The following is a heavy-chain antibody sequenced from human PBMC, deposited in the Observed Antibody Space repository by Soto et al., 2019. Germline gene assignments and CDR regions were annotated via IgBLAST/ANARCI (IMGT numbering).Heavy chain of an antibody. Sequence: GGSLRLSCAASGFTFSSYGMHWVRQAPGKGLEWVAVISYDGSNKYYADSVKGRFTISRDNSKNTLYLQMNSLRAEDTAVYYCAKNAEVVATITPIDYWGQGTLVTVS. CDR1: GFTFSSYG. CDR3: AKNAEVVATITPIDY. D-gene: IGHD5-12*01. J-gene: IGHJ4*02. V-gene: IGHV3-30*18. CDR2: ISYDGSNK.